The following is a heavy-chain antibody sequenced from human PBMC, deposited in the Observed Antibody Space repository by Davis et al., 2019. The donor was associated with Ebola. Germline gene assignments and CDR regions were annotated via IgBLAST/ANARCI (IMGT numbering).Heavy chain of an antibody. CDR1: GGSISGYY. CDR2: IYYSGST. J-gene: IGHJ4*02. CDR3: ARGNSYDSSSGYYTLGPEYNY. Sequence: SETLSLTCTVSGGSISGYYWSWIRQPPGKGLEWIGYIYYSGSTNYNPSLKSRVTISVDTSKNQFSLRLSSVTAADTAVYYCARGNSYDSSSGYYTLGPEYNYWGQGTLVTVSS. V-gene: IGHV4-59*12. D-gene: IGHD3-3*01.